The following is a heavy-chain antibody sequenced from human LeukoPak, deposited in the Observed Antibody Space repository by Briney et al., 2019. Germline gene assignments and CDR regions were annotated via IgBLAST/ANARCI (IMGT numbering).Heavy chain of an antibody. Sequence: SETLSLTCTVSGGSISSYYWSWIRQPPGKGLEWIGYIYYSGSTNYNPSLKSRVTISVDTSKNQFSLKLGSVTAADTAVCYCARWVRYDSSGYFDYWGQGTLVTVSS. CDR3: ARWVRYDSSGYFDY. D-gene: IGHD3-22*01. CDR2: IYYSGST. V-gene: IGHV4-59*01. J-gene: IGHJ4*02. CDR1: GGSISSYY.